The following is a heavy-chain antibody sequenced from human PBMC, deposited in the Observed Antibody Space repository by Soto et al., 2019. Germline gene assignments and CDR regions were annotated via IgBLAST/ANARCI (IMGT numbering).Heavy chain of an antibody. CDR2: IYPSDSDT. CDR3: ARGGVSTRTFDY. J-gene: IGHJ4*02. D-gene: IGHD3-3*01. V-gene: IGHV5-51*01. Sequence: PGESLKISCNGSGYNFAGYWIAWVRQMPGKGLELMGIIYPSDSDTRYRPSFQGRVTISADKSISSAYLQWSSLRASDTAMYYCARGGVSTRTFDYWGQGTPVTVSS. CDR1: GYNFAGYW.